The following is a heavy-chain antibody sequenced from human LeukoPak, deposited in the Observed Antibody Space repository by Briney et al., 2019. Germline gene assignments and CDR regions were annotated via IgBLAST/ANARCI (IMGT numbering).Heavy chain of an antibody. Sequence: GGSLRLSCAASGFTVSSNYMSWVRQAPGKGLEWVSVIYSGGSTYYADSVKGRFTISRDNSKNTLYLQMNSLRAEDTAVYYCARVPGAYCGGDCYSGAFDIWGQGTMVTVSS. J-gene: IGHJ3*02. CDR3: ARVPGAYCGGDCYSGAFDI. CDR1: GFTVSSNY. CDR2: IYSGGST. D-gene: IGHD2-21*02. V-gene: IGHV3-66*01.